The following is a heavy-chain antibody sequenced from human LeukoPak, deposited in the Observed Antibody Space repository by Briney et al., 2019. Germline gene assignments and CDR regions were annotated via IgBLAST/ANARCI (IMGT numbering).Heavy chain of an antibody. V-gene: IGHV4-39*02. Sequence: SETLSLTCSVSGGSISSSSSYWGWIRQPPGKGLEWIGSIYYSGSSFDNPALKSRVTISVDTSKNQFSLKLSSVTAADTAVYYCARDREVAPSWFDPWGQGTLVTVSS. CDR3: ARDREVAPSWFDP. CDR1: GGSISSSSSY. CDR2: IYYSGSS. J-gene: IGHJ5*02. D-gene: IGHD5-12*01.